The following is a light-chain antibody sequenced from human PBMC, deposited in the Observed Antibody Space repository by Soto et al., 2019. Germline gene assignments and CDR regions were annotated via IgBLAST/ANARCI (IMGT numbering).Light chain of an antibody. Sequence: EVVMTQSPATLSVSPGERATLSCRASQTVSRNLAWYQQRPGQAPRLLIYDISNRATGVPARFSGSGSETEFTLTIRSLQSEDFAAYFCQQYNNWPSFGQGTRLENK. CDR1: QTVSRN. CDR2: DIS. CDR3: QQYNNWPS. J-gene: IGKJ5*01. V-gene: IGKV3-15*01.